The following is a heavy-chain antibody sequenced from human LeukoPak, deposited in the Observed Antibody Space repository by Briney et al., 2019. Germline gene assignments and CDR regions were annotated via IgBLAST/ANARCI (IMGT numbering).Heavy chain of an antibody. V-gene: IGHV1-18*01. CDR2: ISGHNGKR. D-gene: IGHD2-2*01. CDR3: AVHGYCSSTSCYPEEELLITSPYYYYMDV. J-gene: IGHJ6*03. Sequence: ASVKVSCKASGYSFTSYGISWVRQAPGQGLEWMGWISGHNGKRKFALNLQGRVSMTTDTSTGTAYMELRSLRSDDTAVYYCAVHGYCSSTSCYPEEELLITSPYYYYMDVWGKGTTVTVSS. CDR1: GYSFTSYG.